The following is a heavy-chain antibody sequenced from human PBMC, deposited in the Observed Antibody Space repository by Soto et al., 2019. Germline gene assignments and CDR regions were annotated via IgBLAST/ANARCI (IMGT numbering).Heavy chain of an antibody. CDR1: GFSLTVNGAG. V-gene: IGHV2-5*01. D-gene: IGHD5-12*01. J-gene: IGHJ4*02. CDR3: AHPYNGNFYYFDS. CDR2: IWWNDDK. Sequence: QITLKESGPTQVKPTQTLTLTCTFSGFSLTVNGAGVGWIRQPPGKALEWLALIWWNDDKRYSPSLENRLTITTDTSKNQVVLTMTNMDPVDTASYYCAHPYNGNFYYFDSWGQGTLVTVSP.